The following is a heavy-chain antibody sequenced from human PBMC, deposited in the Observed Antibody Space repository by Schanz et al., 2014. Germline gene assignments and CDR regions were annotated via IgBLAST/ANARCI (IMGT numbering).Heavy chain of an antibody. V-gene: IGHV3-33*08. D-gene: IGHD2-21*01. CDR3: AREDCSATSCYFRY. Sequence: VQLLESGGGMVQPGGSLRLSCAASGFTFSDYYMSWIRQAPGKGLEWVAVIRYDGRNKNFVESVKGRFTISRDNSNNTVYLQMNTLRAEDTAVYYCAREDCSATSCYFRYWGQGTLVTVSS. CDR1: GFTFSDYY. J-gene: IGHJ4*02. CDR2: IRYDGRNK.